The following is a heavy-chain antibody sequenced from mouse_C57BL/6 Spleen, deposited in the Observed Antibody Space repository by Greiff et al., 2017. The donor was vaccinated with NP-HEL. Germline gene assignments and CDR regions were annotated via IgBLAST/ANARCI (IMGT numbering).Heavy chain of an antibody. CDR3: ARGQYYGSSQYYFDY. D-gene: IGHD1-1*01. CDR2: IHPNSGST. CDR1: GYTFTSYW. Sequence: QVQLQQPGAELVKPGASVKLSCKASGYTFTSYWMHWVKQRPGQGLEWIGMIHPNSGSTNYNEKFKSKATLTVDKSSSTAYMQLSSLTSEDSAVYYCARGQYYGSSQYYFDYWGQGTTLTVSS. V-gene: IGHV1-64*01. J-gene: IGHJ2*01.